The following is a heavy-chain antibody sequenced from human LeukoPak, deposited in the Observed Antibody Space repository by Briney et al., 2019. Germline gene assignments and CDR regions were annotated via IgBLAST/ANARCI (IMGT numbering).Heavy chain of an antibody. V-gene: IGHV4-59*12. J-gene: IGHJ4*02. Sequence: SETLSLTCTVSGGSISSYYWSWIRQPPGKGLEWIGYIYYSGSTNYNPSLKSRVTISVDTSKNQFSLKLSSVTAADTAVYYCARMITFGGVTAFDYWGQGTLVTVSS. CDR1: GGSISSYY. CDR3: ARMITFGGVTAFDY. D-gene: IGHD3-16*01. CDR2: IYYSGST.